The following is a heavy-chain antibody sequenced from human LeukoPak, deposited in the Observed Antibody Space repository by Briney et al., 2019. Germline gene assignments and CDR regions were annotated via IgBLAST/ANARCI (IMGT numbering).Heavy chain of an antibody. J-gene: IGHJ4*02. V-gene: IGHV3-53*04. D-gene: IGHD4-23*01. CDR1: GFTVSSNY. CDR2: IYSGGNT. Sequence: GGPLRLSCTASGFTVSSNYMSWVRQAPGKGLEWVSVIYSGGNTYYADSVKGRFTISRHNSENTLYLQMNSLRAEDSAVYYCARGHYGGNSTFDYWGQGTLVTVSS. CDR3: ARGHYGGNSTFDY.